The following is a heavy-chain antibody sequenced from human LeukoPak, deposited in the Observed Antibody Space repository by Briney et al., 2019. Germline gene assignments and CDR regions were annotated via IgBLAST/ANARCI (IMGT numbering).Heavy chain of an antibody. CDR2: IYYSGST. V-gene: IGHV4-39*07. Sequence: SETLSLTCTVSGGSISSSSYYWGCIRQPPGKGLEWIGSIYYSGSTYYNPSLKSRVTISVDTSKNQFSLKLSSVTAADTAVYYCARGVTLFDYWGQGTLVTVSS. CDR1: GGSISSSSYY. J-gene: IGHJ4*02. D-gene: IGHD3-10*01. CDR3: ARGVTLFDY.